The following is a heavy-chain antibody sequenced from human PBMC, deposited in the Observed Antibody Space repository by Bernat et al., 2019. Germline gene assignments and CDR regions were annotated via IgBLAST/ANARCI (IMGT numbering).Heavy chain of an antibody. V-gene: IGHV1-2*04. Sequence: QVQLVQSGAEVKKPGASVKVSCKASGYTFTGSYMHWVRQAPGQGLEWMGWINPNSGGTKYAQKFQGCVTMTRDTSISTAYMELSRLRSDDTAVYYCARGGWLQLAYYYYGMDVWGQGTTVTVSS. CDR1: GYTFTGSY. CDR2: INPNSGGT. D-gene: IGHD5-24*01. CDR3: ARGGWLQLAYYYYGMDV. J-gene: IGHJ6*02.